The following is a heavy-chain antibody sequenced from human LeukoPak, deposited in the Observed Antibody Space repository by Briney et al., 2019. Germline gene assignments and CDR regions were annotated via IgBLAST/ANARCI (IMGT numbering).Heavy chain of an antibody. D-gene: IGHD3-10*02. J-gene: IGHJ6*03. V-gene: IGHV3-30*04. CDR3: SKTSPDYFVWSCYYYYYMDV. Sequence: PGRSLRLSCAASGFTFSSYAMHWVRQAPGKGLEWVAVISYDGSNKYYADSVKGRFTISRDNSKNTLYLQMNSLRAEDTAVYYCSKTSPDYFVWSCYYYYYMDVWGKGTTVTISS. CDR2: ISYDGSNK. CDR1: GFTFSSYA.